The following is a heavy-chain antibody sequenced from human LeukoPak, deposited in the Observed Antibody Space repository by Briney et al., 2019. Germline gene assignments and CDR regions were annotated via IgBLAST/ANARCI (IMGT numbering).Heavy chain of an antibody. D-gene: IGHD3-22*01. CDR2: ISISSNYI. Sequence: GGSLRLSCAASGFTFSRYSMNWVRQAPGKGLEWVSSISISSNYIYYADSVKGRFTISRDNAKNSLYLQVNSLRAEDTAVYYCAREAIYYDSSGTYNWFDPWGQGTLVTVSS. V-gene: IGHV3-21*01. CDR3: AREAIYYDSSGTYNWFDP. CDR1: GFTFSRYS. J-gene: IGHJ5*02.